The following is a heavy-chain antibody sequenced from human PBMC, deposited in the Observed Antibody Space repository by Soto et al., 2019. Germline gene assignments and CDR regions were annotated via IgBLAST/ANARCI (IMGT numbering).Heavy chain of an antibody. CDR3: VVDTSGLLDY. Sequence: GGSLRLSCAASGFTFSSNGMHWVRQAPGKGLEGVAVIWYDGNKKYYGDSVRDRFTISRDNSTNTLYLEMNSLRAEDTAVYYCVVDTSGLLDYWGQGTQVTVSS. CDR1: GFTFSSNG. J-gene: IGHJ4*02. V-gene: IGHV3-33*03. CDR2: IWYDGNKK. D-gene: IGHD2-8*01.